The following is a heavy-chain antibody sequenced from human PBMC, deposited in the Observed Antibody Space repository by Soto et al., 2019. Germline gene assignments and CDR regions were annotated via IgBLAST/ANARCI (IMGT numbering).Heavy chain of an antibody. CDR1: GFTFDDYA. CDR3: AKDMAGVAAAGTPYYYYYYGMDV. Sequence: GGSLRLSCAASGFTFDDYAMHWVRQAPGKGLEWVSGISWNSGSIGYADSVKGRFTISRDNAKNSLYLQMNSLRAEDTALYYRAKDMAGVAAAGTPYYYYYYGMDVWGQGTTVTVSS. CDR2: ISWNSGSI. J-gene: IGHJ6*02. D-gene: IGHD6-13*01. V-gene: IGHV3-9*01.